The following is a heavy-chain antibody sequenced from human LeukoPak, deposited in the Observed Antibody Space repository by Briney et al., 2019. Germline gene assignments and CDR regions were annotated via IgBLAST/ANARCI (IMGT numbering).Heavy chain of an antibody. V-gene: IGHV4-34*01. J-gene: IGHJ1*01. Sequence: PSETLSLTCVVYGGSFNGYYWSWVRQPPGKGLEWIGEINQSGSTNYNPSLKSRVTISVDTSKNQFSLKLSSVTAADTAVYYCARGYHSGSYYHHWGQGTLVTVSS. CDR1: GGSFNGYY. D-gene: IGHD1-26*01. CDR2: INQSGST. CDR3: ARGYHSGSYYHH.